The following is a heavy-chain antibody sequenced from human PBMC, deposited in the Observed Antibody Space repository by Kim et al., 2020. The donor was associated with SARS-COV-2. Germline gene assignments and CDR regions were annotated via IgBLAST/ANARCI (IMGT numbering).Heavy chain of an antibody. Sequence: GGSLRLSCAASGFSFRSYAMSWVRQAPGKGLEWVANIHPDGSEEFYVDVVKGRFTISRDNSENTLYLQMISLRTEDTAMYYCVRDGPRRYDSWGEGPLVTVSS. CDR2: IHPDGSEE. J-gene: IGHJ4*02. D-gene: IGHD3-16*02. V-gene: IGHV3-7*03. CDR1: GFSFRSYA. CDR3: VRDGPRRYDS.